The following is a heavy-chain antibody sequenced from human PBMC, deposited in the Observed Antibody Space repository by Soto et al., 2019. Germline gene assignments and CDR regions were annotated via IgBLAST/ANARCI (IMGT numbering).Heavy chain of an antibody. J-gene: IGHJ4*02. V-gene: IGHV3-64*01. CDR3: ARDGGGYYLDY. Sequence: EVQLVESGGGLVQPGESLRLSCAASGFTFSRYAMHWVRQAPGKGLEYVSAISSNGGSTYYPNSVKGRFTISRDNSKNTLYLQMGSLRAEDMAVYYCARDGGGYYLDYWGQGTLVTVSS. D-gene: IGHD1-26*01. CDR2: ISSNGGST. CDR1: GFTFSRYA.